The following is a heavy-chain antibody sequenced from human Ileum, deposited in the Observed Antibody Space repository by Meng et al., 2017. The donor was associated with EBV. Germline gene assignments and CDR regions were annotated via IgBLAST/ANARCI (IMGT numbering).Heavy chain of an antibody. CDR1: GFTISDNY. V-gene: IGHV3-53*01. J-gene: IGHJ4*02. D-gene: IGHD3-10*01. CDR3: AVRYTSGSYLRFDY. Sequence: GQLVESGGGLSQPGGSLRLSCVVSGFTISDNYMTWVRQSPGKGLEWVSIIYDGINTYYADSVKGRFTISRDKSKNTLYLQMNSLRAEDTAVYYCAVRYTSGSYLRFDYWGQGTLVTVSS. CDR2: IYDGINT.